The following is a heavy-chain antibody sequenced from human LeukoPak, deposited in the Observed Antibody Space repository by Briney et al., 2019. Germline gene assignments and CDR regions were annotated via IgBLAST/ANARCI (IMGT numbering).Heavy chain of an antibody. CDR3: ARHGGEVTLLWFGELTYYFDY. D-gene: IGHD3-10*01. J-gene: IGHJ4*02. CDR2: IYHSGST. V-gene: IGHV4-38-2*02. CDR1: GYSISSGYY. Sequence: PSETLSLTCTVSGYSISSGYYWGWIRQPPGKGLEWIGSIYHSGSTYYNPSLKSRVTISVDTSKNQFSLKLSSVTAADTAVYYCARHGGEVTLLWFGELTYYFDYWGQGTLVTVSS.